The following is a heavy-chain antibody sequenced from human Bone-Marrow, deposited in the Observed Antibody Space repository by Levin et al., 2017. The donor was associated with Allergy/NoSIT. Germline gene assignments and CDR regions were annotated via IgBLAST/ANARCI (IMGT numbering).Heavy chain of an antibody. D-gene: IGHD3-10*01. J-gene: IGHJ4*02. CDR3: ARHLFSGMSGGYYGSGTYFDY. Sequence: SQTLSLTCTVSGGSISSSSYLWGWIRQPPGKGLEWIGSIYYRGSTYYNPSLKSRITMSVDTSKNQFSLRLSSVPAADTAIYYCARHLFSGMSGGYYGSGTYFDYWGQGTLVTVSS. CDR1: GGSISSSSYL. CDR2: IYYRGST. V-gene: IGHV4-39*01.